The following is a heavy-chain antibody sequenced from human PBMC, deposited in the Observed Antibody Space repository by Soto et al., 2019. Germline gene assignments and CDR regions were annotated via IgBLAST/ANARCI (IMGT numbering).Heavy chain of an antibody. D-gene: IGHD6-19*01. Sequence: SETLSLTCTVSGGSISSSSYYWGWIRQPPGKGLEWIGSISYSGSTYYNPSLKSRVTLSVDTSKNQFSLKLTSVTAADTAVYYCARRRYSIGWSTNWFDPWGQGTLVTVPQ. CDR2: ISYSGST. J-gene: IGHJ5*02. CDR1: GGSISSSSYY. CDR3: ARRRYSIGWSTNWFDP. V-gene: IGHV4-39*01.